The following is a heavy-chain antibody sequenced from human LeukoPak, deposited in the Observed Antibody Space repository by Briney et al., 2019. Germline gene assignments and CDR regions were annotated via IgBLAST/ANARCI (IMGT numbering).Heavy chain of an antibody. V-gene: IGHV3-64D*06. J-gene: IGHJ6*02. Sequence: PGGSLTLSCSASGFTFSICAMHWVRQAPGKGLEYVSAISCSEGNIYYADSVKGRFTISRDNYENTLYLQMSSLRAEDTAVYHCVKSRGYEYYDYSGMDVWGQGTTATVSS. D-gene: IGHD5-12*01. CDR2: ISCSEGNI. CDR1: GFTFSICA. CDR3: VKSRGYEYYDYSGMDV.